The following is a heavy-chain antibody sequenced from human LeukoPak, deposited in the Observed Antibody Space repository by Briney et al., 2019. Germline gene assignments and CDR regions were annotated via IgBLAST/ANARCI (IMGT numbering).Heavy chain of an antibody. D-gene: IGHD3-10*01. J-gene: IGHJ4*02. V-gene: IGHV4-39*01. CDR3: ARKEGIYFDY. CDR2: IYYSGST. Sequence: SETLSPTCTVSGGSISSSSYYWGWIRQPPGKGLEWIGSIYYSGSTYYNPSLKSRVTISVDTSKNQFSLKLSSVTAADTAAYYCARKEGIYFDYWGQGTLVTVSS. CDR1: GGSISSSSYY.